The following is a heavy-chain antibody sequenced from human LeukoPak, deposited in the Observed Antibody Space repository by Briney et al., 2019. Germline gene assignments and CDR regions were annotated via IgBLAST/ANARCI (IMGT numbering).Heavy chain of an antibody. CDR3: AKGSITMIVGEYFQH. CDR2: ISGSGGST. D-gene: IGHD3-22*01. V-gene: IGHV3-23*01. Sequence: GGSLRLSCAASRFTLRGYVMTWVRQAPGKGLEWVSAISGSGGSTYYADSVKGRFTISRDNSKNTLYLQMNSLRAEDTAVYYCAKGSITMIVGEYFQHWGQGTLVTVSS. J-gene: IGHJ1*01. CDR1: RFTLRGYV.